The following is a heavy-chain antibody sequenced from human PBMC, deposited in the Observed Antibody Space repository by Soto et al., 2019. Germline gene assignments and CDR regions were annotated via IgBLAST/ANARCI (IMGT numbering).Heavy chain of an antibody. CDR1: GFTFSNYP. CDR3: AREVRLGVAAAGYFDS. D-gene: IGHD6-25*01. J-gene: IGHJ4*02. V-gene: IGHV3-30*04. CDR2: ISYDGKRK. Sequence: QVHLAESGGGVVQPGKSLRLSCAASGFTFSNYPMNWVRQAPGKGLEWVGVISYDGKRKHYADSVKGRCTISRDNPRNTLYLQMKSLRVEDTAVYYCAREVRLGVAAAGYFDSWGQGAQVTVSS.